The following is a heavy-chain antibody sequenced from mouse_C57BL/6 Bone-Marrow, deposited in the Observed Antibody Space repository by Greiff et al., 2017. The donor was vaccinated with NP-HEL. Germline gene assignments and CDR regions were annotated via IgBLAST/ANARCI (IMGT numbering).Heavy chain of an antibody. V-gene: IGHV5-17*01. Sequence: EVKLVESGGGLVKPGGSLKLSCAASGFTFSDYGMHWVRQAPEKGLEWVAYISSGSSTISYADTVTGRFTISRDNAKNTLFLQMTSLRSEDTAMDYCARGWLPAMDYWGQGTSVTVSS. CDR3: ARGWLPAMDY. J-gene: IGHJ4*01. D-gene: IGHD2-3*01. CDR1: GFTFSDYG. CDR2: ISSGSSTI.